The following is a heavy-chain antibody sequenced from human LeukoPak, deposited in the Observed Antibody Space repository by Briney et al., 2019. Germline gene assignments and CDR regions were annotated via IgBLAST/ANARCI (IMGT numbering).Heavy chain of an antibody. CDR2: ISYDGSNK. D-gene: IGHD3-22*01. Sequence: PGRSLRLSCAASGFTFSSCAMRWVRQAPGKGLEWVAVISYDGSNKYYAYSVKGRFTISRDNSKNTLYLQMNSLRAEDTAVYYCARGLGDSGGYYNWFDPWGQGTLVTVSS. V-gene: IGHV3-30*04. CDR1: GFTFSSCA. CDR3: ARGLGDSGGYYNWFDP. J-gene: IGHJ5*02.